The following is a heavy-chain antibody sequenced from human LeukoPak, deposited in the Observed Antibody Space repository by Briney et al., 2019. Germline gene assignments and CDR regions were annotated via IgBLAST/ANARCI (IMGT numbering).Heavy chain of an antibody. Sequence: PGGFLRLSGAASGIGVRNTYMSWCRQGPGKGLDGVSVFYIGDSGVSTYYADSVKGRFTISIHNSKNTLYLQMSSLRAEDTAVYFCARSAARLRYYYAMDVWGQGTTVTVCS. D-gene: IGHD6-6*01. CDR2: FYIGDSGVST. CDR3: ARSAARLRYYYAMDV. V-gene: IGHV3-53*04. CDR1: GIGVRNTY. J-gene: IGHJ6*02.